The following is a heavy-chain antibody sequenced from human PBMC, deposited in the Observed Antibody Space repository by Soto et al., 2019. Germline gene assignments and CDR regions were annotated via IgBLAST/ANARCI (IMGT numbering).Heavy chain of an antibody. CDR2: IYYSGST. V-gene: IGHV4-59*08. J-gene: IGHJ4*02. CDR3: ARHSNRTYGLYYFDY. CDR1: GGSVSSYY. Sequence: SETLSLTYTVSGGSVSSYYWSWIRQSPGKGLEWIGYIYYSGSTKYKPSLKSRVTISVDTSKNQFSLKVSSATAADTAVYYCARHSNRTYGLYYFDYWGLGALVTVSS. D-gene: IGHD4-17*01.